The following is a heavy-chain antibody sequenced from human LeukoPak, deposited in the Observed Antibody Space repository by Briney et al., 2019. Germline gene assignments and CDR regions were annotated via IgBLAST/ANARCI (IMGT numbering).Heavy chain of an antibody. Sequence: GGSPRLSCAASGFTFSSYAMHWVRQAPGKGLEWVAVISYDGSNKYYADSVKGRFTISRDNSKNTLYLQMNSLRAEDTAVYYCARARFLEWLLDYWGQGTLVTVSS. CDR1: GFTFSSYA. D-gene: IGHD3-3*01. CDR3: ARARFLEWLLDY. J-gene: IGHJ4*02. V-gene: IGHV3-30*04. CDR2: ISYDGSNK.